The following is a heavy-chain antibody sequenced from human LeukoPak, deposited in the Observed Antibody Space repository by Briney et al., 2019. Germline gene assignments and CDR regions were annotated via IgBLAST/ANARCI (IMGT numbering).Heavy chain of an antibody. D-gene: IGHD3-22*01. Sequence: PGGSLRLSCAASGFTFTFYWMSWVRQAPGKGLEWVANIKQDGSDKYYVGSVKGRFTISRDNYKNSLYLQMNSLRAEDTAFYFCARHSNKYDFDSSGHYRSFDYWGQGTLVSVSS. J-gene: IGHJ4*02. CDR1: GFTFTFYW. CDR2: IKQDGSDK. V-gene: IGHV3-7*01. CDR3: ARHSNKYDFDSSGHYRSFDY.